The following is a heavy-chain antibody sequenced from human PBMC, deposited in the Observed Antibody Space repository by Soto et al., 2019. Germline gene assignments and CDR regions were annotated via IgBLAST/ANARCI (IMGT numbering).Heavy chain of an antibody. Sequence: LRLSCTASGFTFTSYGMGWVRQAPGKGLQWVSTIRGDGGQTHYTDSVKGRFSISRDNSKNTVYLQMDSLRAEDTAMYFCARDVGLDSDDFFAYWGQGTQVTV. CDR2: IRGDGGQT. CDR3: ARDVGLDSDDFFAY. V-gene: IGHV3-23*01. CDR1: GFTFTSYG. D-gene: IGHD3-9*01. J-gene: IGHJ4*02.